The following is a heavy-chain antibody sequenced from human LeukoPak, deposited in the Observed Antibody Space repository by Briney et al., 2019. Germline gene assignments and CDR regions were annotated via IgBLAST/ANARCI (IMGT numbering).Heavy chain of an antibody. CDR1: GFTFSSYS. Sequence: GGSLRLSCAASGFTFSSYSMNWVRQAPGKGLEWVSSISSSSYIYYADSVKGRFTISRDNAKNSLYLQMNSLRAEDTAVYYCARDAARVLRYFDWLPNWFDPWGQGTLVTVSS. CDR2: ISSSSYI. V-gene: IGHV3-21*01. CDR3: ARDAARVLRYFDWLPNWFDP. J-gene: IGHJ5*02. D-gene: IGHD3-9*01.